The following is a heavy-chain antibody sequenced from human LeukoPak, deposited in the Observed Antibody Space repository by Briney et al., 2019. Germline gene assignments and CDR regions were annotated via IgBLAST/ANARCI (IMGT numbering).Heavy chain of an antibody. J-gene: IGHJ4*02. Sequence: PSETLSLTCTVSGGSVSSISSYWGWIRQPPGKGLEWIGSIRYSGRTYYNPSLQSRVTMSVDTSKNRFSLRLSSVTAADTDVYSCARHYYDSSGLAYYFDNWGQGTLVTVSS. V-gene: IGHV4-39*01. D-gene: IGHD3-22*01. CDR1: GGSVSSISSY. CDR2: IRYSGRT. CDR3: ARHYYDSSGLAYYFDN.